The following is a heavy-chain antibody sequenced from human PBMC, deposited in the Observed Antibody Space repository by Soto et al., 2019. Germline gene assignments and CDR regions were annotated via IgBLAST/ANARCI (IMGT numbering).Heavy chain of an antibody. CDR1: GFTFSDYG. J-gene: IGHJ4*02. V-gene: IGHV3-30*18. D-gene: IGHD6-19*01. CDR3: AKVVPGIVAVACPCDS. CDR2: ISYNGGNI. Sequence: PGGSLRLSCVASGFTFSDYGMHWVRQAPGKGLEWVAVISYNGGNIYYGDSVKGRFTISRDNSKNTLCLQMNSLRAEDTAVYYCAKVVPGIVAVACPCDSWGQGTLVTVSS.